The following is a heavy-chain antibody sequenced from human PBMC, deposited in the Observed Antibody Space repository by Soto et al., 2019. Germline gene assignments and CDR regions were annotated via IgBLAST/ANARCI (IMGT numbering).Heavy chain of an antibody. D-gene: IGHD1-26*01. CDR1: GFTFSSYS. CDR3: ARDGVGATTSDYYYYYGMDV. V-gene: IGHV3-21*01. Sequence: PGGSLRLSCAASGFTFSSYSMNWVRQAPGKGLEWVSSISSSSSYIYYADSVKGRFTISRDNAKNSLYLQMNSLRAEDTAVYYCARDGVGATTSDYYYYYGMDVWGQGXTVTVSS. J-gene: IGHJ6*02. CDR2: ISSSSSYI.